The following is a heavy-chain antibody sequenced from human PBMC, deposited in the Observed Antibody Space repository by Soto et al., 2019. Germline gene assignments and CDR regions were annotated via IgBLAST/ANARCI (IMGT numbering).Heavy chain of an antibody. J-gene: IGHJ3*02. CDR1: GFTFSSYG. CDR2: ISYDGNNK. D-gene: IGHD4-17*01. V-gene: IGHV3-30*03. CDR3: ARYYGDYEWAAFDI. Sequence: GGSLRLSCAASGFTFSSYGMHWVRQAPGKGLEWVAVISYDGNNKYYADSVKGRFTISRDNSKNTLYLQMNSLRAEDTAIYYCARYYGDYEWAAFDIWGQGTMVTVSS.